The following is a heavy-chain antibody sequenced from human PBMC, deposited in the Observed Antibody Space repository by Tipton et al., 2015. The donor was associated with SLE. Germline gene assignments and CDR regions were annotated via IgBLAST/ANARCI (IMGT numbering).Heavy chain of an antibody. V-gene: IGHV6-1*01. J-gene: IGHJ5*02. CDR2: TYYRSKWYN. CDR1: GDSVSSNSAA. CDR3: ARGLSSSWYSNWFDP. D-gene: IGHD6-13*01. Sequence: GLVKPSQTLSLTCAISGDSVSSNSAAWNWIRQSPSRGLEWLGRTYYRSKWYNDYALSVKSRIIVNPDTSKNQFSLQLTSVTPEDTAVYYCARGLSSSWYSNWFDPWGQGTLVTVSS.